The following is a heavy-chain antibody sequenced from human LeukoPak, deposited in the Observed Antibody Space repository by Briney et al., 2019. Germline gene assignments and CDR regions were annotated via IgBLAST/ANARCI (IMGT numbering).Heavy chain of an antibody. J-gene: IGHJ4*02. CDR1: GGTNYA. D-gene: IGHD1-26*01. CDR2: IIPVLDVA. CDR3: ATSGSYSSGYFDY. V-gene: IGHV1-69*10. Sequence: VASVKVSCKVSGGTNYALSWVRQAAGQGLEWMGGIIPVLDVANSAQKFQGRATFTADKPTSTAYMELRSLRSDDTAVYYCATSGSYSSGYFDYWGQGTLVTVSS.